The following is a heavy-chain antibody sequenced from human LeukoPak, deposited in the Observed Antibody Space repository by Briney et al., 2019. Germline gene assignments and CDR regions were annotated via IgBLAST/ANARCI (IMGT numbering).Heavy chain of an antibody. D-gene: IGHD1-7*01. CDR1: GYSFTSYW. V-gene: IGHV5-51*01. J-gene: IGHJ6*03. CDR2: IYPGDSDT. CDR3: ARAYNWNFRDYYYMDV. Sequence: GESLKISCKGSGYSFTSYWIGWVRQMPGKGLEWMGIIYPGDSDTRYSLSFQGQVTISADKSISTAYLQWSSLKASDTAMYYCARAYNWNFRDYYYMDVWGKGTTVTVSS.